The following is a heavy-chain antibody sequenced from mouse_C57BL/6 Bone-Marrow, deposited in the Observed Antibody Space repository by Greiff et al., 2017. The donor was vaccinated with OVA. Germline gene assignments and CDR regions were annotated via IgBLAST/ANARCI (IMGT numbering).Heavy chain of an antibody. Sequence: VQGVESGPELVKPGASVKISCKASGYSFTSYYIHWVKQRPGQGLEWIGWIYPGSGNTKYNEKFKGKATLTADTSSSTAYMQLSSLTSEDSAVYYCARDGPPTVVAHWGQGTTLTVSS. CDR1: GYSFTSYY. D-gene: IGHD1-1*01. J-gene: IGHJ2*01. CDR3: ARDGPPTVVAH. V-gene: IGHV1-66*01. CDR2: IYPGSGNT.